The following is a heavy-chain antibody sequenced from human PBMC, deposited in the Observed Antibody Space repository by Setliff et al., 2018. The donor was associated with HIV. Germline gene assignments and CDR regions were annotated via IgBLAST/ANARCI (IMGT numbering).Heavy chain of an antibody. CDR2: INNDTTIT. CDR3: VRASYSSSWYNIRPFDF. CDR1: GFTFSKYW. D-gene: IGHD6-13*01. J-gene: IGHJ4*02. V-gene: IGHV3-74*01. Sequence: PGGSLRLSCAASGFTFSKYWMHWVRQAPGQGLVWVSGINNDTTITTYADSVKDRFTISRDNSKNTLYLQMNSLRVEDTAVYYCVRASYSSSWYNIRPFDFWAQGTLVTVSS.